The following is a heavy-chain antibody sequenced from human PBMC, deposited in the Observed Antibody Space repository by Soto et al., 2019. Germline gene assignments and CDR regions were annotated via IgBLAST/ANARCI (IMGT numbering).Heavy chain of an antibody. CDR1: GFTFSSCG. CDR2: IWYDGSNK. D-gene: IGHD6-6*01. Sequence: PVGALRLSCAASGFTFSSCGMHWVRQAPGKGLEWVAVIWYDGSNKYYADSVKGRFTISRDNSKNTLYLQMNSLRAEDTAVYYCERQGGELAARPAFDYWGQGTLVTVYS. V-gene: IGHV3-33*01. CDR3: ERQGGELAARPAFDY. J-gene: IGHJ4*02.